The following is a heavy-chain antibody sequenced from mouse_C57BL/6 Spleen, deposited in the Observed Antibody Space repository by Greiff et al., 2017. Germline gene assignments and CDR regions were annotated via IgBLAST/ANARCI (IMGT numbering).Heavy chain of an antibody. CDR1: GFTFSSYG. D-gene: IGHD1-1*01. V-gene: IGHV5-6*01. Sequence: EVKLMEPGGDFVKPGGSLKLSCAASGFTFSSYGMSWVRQTPDKRLEWVATISSGGSYTYYPERVKGRFTISRDNATTTLYLQLSSLKSEHTAMYYCASIFLITTVFAPPFAYWGQGTLVTVSA. CDR2: ISSGGSYT. J-gene: IGHJ3*01. CDR3: ASIFLITTVFAPPFAY.